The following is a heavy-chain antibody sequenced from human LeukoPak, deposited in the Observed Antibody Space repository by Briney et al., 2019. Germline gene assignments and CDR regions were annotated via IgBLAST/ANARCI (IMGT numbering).Heavy chain of an antibody. CDR2: ISWDGGST. D-gene: IGHD3-22*01. CDR3: ARAGETYDSSGYTFDY. J-gene: IGHJ4*02. V-gene: IGHV3-43*01. CDR1: GFTFDDYT. Sequence: GGSLRLSCAASGFTFDDYTMHWVRQAPGKGLEWVSLISWDGGSTYYADSVKGRFTISRDNAKNSLYLQMNSLRAEDMALYYCARAGETYDSSGYTFDYWGQGTLVTVSS.